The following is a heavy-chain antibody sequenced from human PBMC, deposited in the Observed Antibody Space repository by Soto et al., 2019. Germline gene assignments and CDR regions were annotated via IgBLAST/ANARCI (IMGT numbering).Heavy chain of an antibody. J-gene: IGHJ4*02. D-gene: IGHD2-2*01. CDR3: ARLRRDIVVVAALYLDH. CDR1: GGSVSSGSYH. CDR2: IYYSGST. Sequence: QVQLQESGPGLVKPSETLSLTCTVSGGSVSSGSYHWSWIGQPPGKGLEWIGYIYYSGSTNYNPSLKSRVTISVDTSKNQFSLKLSSVTAADTAVYYCARLRRDIVVVAALYLDHWGQGTLVTVSS. V-gene: IGHV4-61*01.